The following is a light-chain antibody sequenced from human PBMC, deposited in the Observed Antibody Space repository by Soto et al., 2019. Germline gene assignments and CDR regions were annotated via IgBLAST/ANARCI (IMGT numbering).Light chain of an antibody. Sequence: EIVMTQSPATLSVSPGDRATLSCRASQSVDNDLAWYQQKPGQPPRLLIYDASTRATGIPARFSGSQSGTEFTLTISSLLSEDFAVYFCQQYNNWPLTFAGGTKVETK. J-gene: IGKJ4*01. CDR1: QSVDND. CDR3: QQYNNWPLT. CDR2: DAS. V-gene: IGKV3D-15*01.